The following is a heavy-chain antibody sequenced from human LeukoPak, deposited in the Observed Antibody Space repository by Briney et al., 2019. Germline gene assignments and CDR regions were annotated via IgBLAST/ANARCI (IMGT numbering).Heavy chain of an antibody. J-gene: IGHJ4*02. CDR3: ARDEAVGASDY. V-gene: IGHV3-21*01. D-gene: IGHD1-26*01. Sequence: GGSLRLSCAASGFTFSSYSMNWVRQALGKGLEWVSSISSSSSYIYYADSVKGRFTISRDNAKNSLYLQMDSLRAEDTAVYYCARDEAVGASDYWGQGTLVTVSS. CDR1: GFTFSSYS. CDR2: ISSSSSYI.